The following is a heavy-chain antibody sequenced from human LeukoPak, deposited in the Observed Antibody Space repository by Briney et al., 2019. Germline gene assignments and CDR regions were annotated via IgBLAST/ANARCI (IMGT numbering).Heavy chain of an antibody. CDR3: ATYSSSWYVEDY. CDR1: GFTFSSYW. V-gene: IGHV3-7*01. J-gene: IGHJ4*02. D-gene: IGHD6-13*01. CDR2: IKEDGSEK. Sequence: GGSLRLSCAASGFTFSSYWMSWVRQAPGKGLEWVADIKEDGSEKYYVDSVKGRFTISRDNAKNSLYLQMNSLRAEDTAVYYCATYSSSWYVEDYWGQGTLVTVSS.